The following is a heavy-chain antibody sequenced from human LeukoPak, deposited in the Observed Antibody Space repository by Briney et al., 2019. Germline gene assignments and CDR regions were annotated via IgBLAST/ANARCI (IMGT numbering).Heavy chain of an antibody. J-gene: IGHJ4*02. CDR1: GFTFSSYS. CDR3: ARDSSGWYYFDY. V-gene: IGHV3-21*01. CDR2: ISSSSSYI. D-gene: IGHD6-19*01. Sequence: GGSLRLSCAASGFTFSSYSMNWVRQAPGKGLEWVSSISSSSSYIYYADSVKGRLTISRDNAKNSLYLQMNSLRAEDTAVYYCARDSSGWYYFDYWGQGTLVTVSS.